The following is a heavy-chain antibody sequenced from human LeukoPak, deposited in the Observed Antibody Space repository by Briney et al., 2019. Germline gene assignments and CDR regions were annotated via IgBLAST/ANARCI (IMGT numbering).Heavy chain of an antibody. CDR2: ISGDGSSI. J-gene: IGHJ4*02. V-gene: IGHV3-74*01. Sequence: GGSLRVSCVASGFTFRNYYMHWVRQVPGKGLVWVSRISGDGSSIFYADSVKGRFTISRDNAKNSLYVQMNSLRADDSAVYYCARSSNGVYIQWGQGTLVTVSS. CDR1: GFTFRNYY. CDR3: ARSSNGVYIQ. D-gene: IGHD2-8*01.